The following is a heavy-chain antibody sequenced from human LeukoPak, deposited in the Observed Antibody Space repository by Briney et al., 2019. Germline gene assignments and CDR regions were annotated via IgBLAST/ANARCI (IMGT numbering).Heavy chain of an antibody. CDR1: VYTFEEYA. Sequence: GGSLRLSCAPPVYTFEEYAMHCVREAPGEGGEWVSGFCWMRGRIGYADSVKGRFTISRDNAKNSLYLQMNSLRAEDTALYYCAKGDGYCSSTSCPTTVGAFDIWGQGTMVTVSS. CDR2: FCWMRGRI. D-gene: IGHD2-2*01. CDR3: AKGDGYCSSTSCPTTVGAFDI. V-gene: IGHV3-9*01. J-gene: IGHJ3*02.